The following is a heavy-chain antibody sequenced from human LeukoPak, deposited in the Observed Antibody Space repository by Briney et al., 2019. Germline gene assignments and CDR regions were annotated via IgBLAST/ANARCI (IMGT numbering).Heavy chain of an antibody. CDR1: GYTFTSYY. V-gene: IGHV1-46*01. Sequence: ASVKVSCKASGYTFTSYYMHWVRQAPGQGLEWMGIINPSGGSTSYAQKLQGRVTMTTDTSTSTAYMELRSLRSDDTAVYYCAREVEISSGWYDYWGQGTLVTVSS. CDR3: AREVEISSGWYDY. D-gene: IGHD6-19*01. CDR2: INPSGGST. J-gene: IGHJ4*02.